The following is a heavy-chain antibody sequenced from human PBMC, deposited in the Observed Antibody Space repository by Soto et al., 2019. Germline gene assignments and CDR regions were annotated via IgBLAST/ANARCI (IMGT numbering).Heavy chain of an antibody. V-gene: IGHV3-21*01. J-gene: IGHJ6*02. D-gene: IGHD2-8*02. Sequence: GGSLRLSCAASGFTFSLHSMNWVRQAPGKGLEWVSSITSGSSYIYYADSVKGRFTISRDNAKNSLYLQMNSLRAEDTAVYYCARGVLGGDEDVWGQGTTVTVSS. CDR1: GFTFSLHS. CDR2: ITSGSSYI. CDR3: ARGVLGGDEDV.